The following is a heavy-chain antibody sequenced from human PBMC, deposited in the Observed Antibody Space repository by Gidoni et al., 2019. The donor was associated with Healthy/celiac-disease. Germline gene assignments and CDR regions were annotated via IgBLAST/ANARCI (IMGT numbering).Heavy chain of an antibody. Sequence: QVQLQASGPGLVKPSETLSLTCTVSGGSISSYYWSWIRQPPGKGLEWIGYIYYSGSTNYNPSLKSRVTISVDTSKNQFSLKLSSVTAADTAVYYCARTSYSGYDPYFDYWGQGTLVTVSS. J-gene: IGHJ4*02. CDR1: GGSISSYY. CDR2: IYYSGST. D-gene: IGHD5-12*01. V-gene: IGHV4-59*01. CDR3: ARTSYSGYDPYFDY.